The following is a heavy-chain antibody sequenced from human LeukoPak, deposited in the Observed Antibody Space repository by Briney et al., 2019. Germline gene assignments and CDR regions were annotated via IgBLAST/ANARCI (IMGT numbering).Heavy chain of an antibody. Sequence: ASVKVSCKASGGTFSSYAISWVRQAPGQGLEWMGGIIPIFGTANYAQKFQGRVTITTDESTSTAYMELSSLRSEDTAVYYCARDLRCSSTSCPPVAAFDIWGQGTMVTVSS. D-gene: IGHD2-2*01. CDR3: ARDLRCSSTSCPPVAAFDI. CDR1: GGTFSSYA. CDR2: IIPIFGTA. V-gene: IGHV1-69*05. J-gene: IGHJ3*02.